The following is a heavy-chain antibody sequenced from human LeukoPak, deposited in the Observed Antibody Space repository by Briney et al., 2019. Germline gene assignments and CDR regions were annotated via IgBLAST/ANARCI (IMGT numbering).Heavy chain of an antibody. CDR2: IYYSGST. J-gene: IGHJ4*02. V-gene: IGHV4-39*07. CDR3: ARDTRYCSGGSCSFYYFDY. D-gene: IGHD2-15*01. CDR1: GGSISSSSYY. Sequence: SETLSLTCTVSGGSISSSSYYWGWIRQPPGKGLEWIGNIYYSGSTYYNPSLKSRVTISVDTSKNQFSLKLSSVTAADTAVYYCARDTRYCSGGSCSFYYFDYWGQGTLVTVSS.